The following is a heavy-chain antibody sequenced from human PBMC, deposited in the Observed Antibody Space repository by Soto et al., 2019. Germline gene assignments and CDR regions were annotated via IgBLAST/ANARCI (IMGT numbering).Heavy chain of an antibody. Sequence: VQLLESGGGLVQPGGSLRLSCAVSGFTFRNYAMSWIRQAPGQGLEWVSVITGSGDSAYYAESVKGRFTISRDNSKNTLYLQMNSLRVEDTAVFYCAKEAGTRTLDSWGQGTLVTVSS. D-gene: IGHD1-1*01. CDR1: GFTFRNYA. J-gene: IGHJ4*02. CDR2: ITGSGDSA. V-gene: IGHV3-23*01. CDR3: AKEAGTRTLDS.